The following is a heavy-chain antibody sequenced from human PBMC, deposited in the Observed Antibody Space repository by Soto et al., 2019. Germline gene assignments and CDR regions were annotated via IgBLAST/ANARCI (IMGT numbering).Heavy chain of an antibody. V-gene: IGHV4-59*01. CDR2: IYYSGST. CDR3: ARNQVPAALLGGFDP. Sequence: PSETLSLTFTVSGGSISSYYWSWIRQPPGKGLEWIGYIYYSGSTNYNPSLKSRVTISVDTSKNQFSLKLSSVTAADTAVYYCARNQVPAALLGGFDPWGQGALVTVSS. J-gene: IGHJ5*02. D-gene: IGHD2-2*01. CDR1: GGSISSYY.